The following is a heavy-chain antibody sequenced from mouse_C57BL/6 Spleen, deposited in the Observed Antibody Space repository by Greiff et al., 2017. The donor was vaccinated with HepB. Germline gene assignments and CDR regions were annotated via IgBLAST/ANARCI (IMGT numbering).Heavy chain of an antibody. Sequence: QVQLQQSGPELMKPGASVKISCKASGYAFSSSWMNWVKQRPGKGLEWIGRIYPGDGDTNYNGKFKGKATLTADKSSSTAYMQLSSLTSEDSAVYFCARSKDFDYWGQGTTLTVSS. CDR2: IYPGDGDT. V-gene: IGHV1-82*01. CDR3: ARSKDFDY. CDR1: GYAFSSSW. J-gene: IGHJ2*01.